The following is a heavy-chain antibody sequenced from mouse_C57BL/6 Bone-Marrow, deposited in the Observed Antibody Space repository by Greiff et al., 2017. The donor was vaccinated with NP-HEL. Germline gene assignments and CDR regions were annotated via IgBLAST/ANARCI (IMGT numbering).Heavy chain of an antibody. CDR2: INYDGSST. D-gene: IGHD1-1*01. CDR3: ARDRGTTVVARDYYAMDY. J-gene: IGHJ4*01. Sequence: EVQGVESEGGLVQPGSSMKLSCTASGFTFSDYYMAWVRQVPEKGLEWVANINYDGSSTYYLDSLKSRFIISRDNAKNILYLQMSSLKSEDTATYYCARDRGTTVVARDYYAMDYWGQGTSVTVSS. V-gene: IGHV5-16*01. CDR1: GFTFSDYY.